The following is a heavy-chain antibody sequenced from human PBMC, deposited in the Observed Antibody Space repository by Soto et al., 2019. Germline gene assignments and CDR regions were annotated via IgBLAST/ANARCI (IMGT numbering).Heavy chain of an antibody. Sequence: EVQLVESGGGLVKPGGSPRLSCAASGFTFSSYSINWVRQAPGKGLEWVSSIRSSTTYIFYADSVKGRFTISRDNAKNSVYLQMNSLRAEDTAVYYCARDDKRGYDFGYWGQGTLVTVSS. CDR1: GFTFSSYS. J-gene: IGHJ4*02. V-gene: IGHV3-21*01. CDR2: IRSSTTYI. D-gene: IGHD5-12*01. CDR3: ARDDKRGYDFGY.